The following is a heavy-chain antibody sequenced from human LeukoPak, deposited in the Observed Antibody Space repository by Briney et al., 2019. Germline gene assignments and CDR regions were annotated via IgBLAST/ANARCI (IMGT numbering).Heavy chain of an antibody. D-gene: IGHD2/OR15-2a*01. Sequence: GSLRLSCAGSGFTFSSYWMSWVRQAPGKGLEWVANMNQDGSEKYYVDSVKGRFTISRDNAKNSLYLEMNSLRVEDTAVYYCARDSKLDFWGQGTLVTVSS. CDR3: ARDSKLDF. CDR2: MNQDGSEK. CDR1: GFTFSSYW. V-gene: IGHV3-7*01. J-gene: IGHJ4*02.